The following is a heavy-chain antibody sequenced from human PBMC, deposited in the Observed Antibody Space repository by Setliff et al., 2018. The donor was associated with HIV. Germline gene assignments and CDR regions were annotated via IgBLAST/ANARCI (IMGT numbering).Heavy chain of an antibody. Sequence: PGESLKISCKGSGYTFTSYWIGWVRQMPGKGLEWMGIIYPGDSDTRYSPSFPGQVTISADKSIRTAYLQWSSLKASDTAIYYCARRRVGGPDCASFDDWGQGTLVTVSS. CDR2: IYPGDSDT. CDR1: GYTFTSYW. D-gene: IGHD1-26*01. V-gene: IGHV5-51*01. J-gene: IGHJ4*02. CDR3: ARRRVGGPDCASFDD.